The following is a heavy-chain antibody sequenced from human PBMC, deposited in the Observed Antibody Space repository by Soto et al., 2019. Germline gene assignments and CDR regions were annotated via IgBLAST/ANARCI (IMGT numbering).Heavy chain of an antibody. Sequence: ASVKVSCKVSGYTLTVLSMHWVRQAPGKGLEWMGGFDPEDGETIYAQKFQGRVTMTEDTSTDTAYMELSSLRSEDTAVYYCATDLYSYDSESGPNYWGQGTLVTVSS. J-gene: IGHJ4*02. CDR2: FDPEDGET. V-gene: IGHV1-24*01. CDR3: ATDLYSYDSESGPNY. CDR1: GYTLTVLS. D-gene: IGHD3-22*01.